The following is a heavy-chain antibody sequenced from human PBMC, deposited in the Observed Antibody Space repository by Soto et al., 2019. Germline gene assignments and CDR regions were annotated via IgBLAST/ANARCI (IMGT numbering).Heavy chain of an antibody. CDR2: INPNNGST. J-gene: IGHJ6*02. V-gene: IGHV1-2*02. D-gene: IGHD3-3*01. CDR3: ARGGSNYDFWSGPYGMDV. CDR1: CYTFTSYG. Sequence: ASVKVSCKASCYTFTSYGISWVRQAPGQGLEWMGWINPNNGSTNYAQKFQGRVTMTRDTSISTAYMELSRLRSDDTAVYYCARGGSNYDFWSGPYGMDVWGQGTTVTVSS.